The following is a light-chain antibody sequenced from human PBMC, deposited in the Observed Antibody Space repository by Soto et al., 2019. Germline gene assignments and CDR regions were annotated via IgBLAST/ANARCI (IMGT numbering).Light chain of an antibody. J-gene: IGKJ4*01. CDR3: QQYDNLPLT. CDR2: DAS. Sequence: DIQMTQSPSSLSASVRDRVTITCQASQDMSNFLNWYQQKPGKAPKLLIYDASNLETGVPSRFSGSGSGTDFTFTISSLQPEDIATYYCQQYDNLPLTFGGGTKGEIK. V-gene: IGKV1-33*01. CDR1: QDMSNF.